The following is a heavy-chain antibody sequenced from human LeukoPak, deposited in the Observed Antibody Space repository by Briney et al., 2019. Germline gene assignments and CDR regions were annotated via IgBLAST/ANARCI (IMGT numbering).Heavy chain of an antibody. D-gene: IGHD2-15*01. CDR2: INHSGST. CDR1: GGSFSGYY. V-gene: IGHV4-34*01. CDR3: AREDGGWIDY. Sequence: SETLSLTCAVYGGSFSGYYWSWIRQPPGKGLEWIGEINHSGSTNYNPSLKSRVTISVDTSENQFSLKLSSVTAADTAVYYCAREDGGWIDYWGQGTLVTVSS. J-gene: IGHJ4*02.